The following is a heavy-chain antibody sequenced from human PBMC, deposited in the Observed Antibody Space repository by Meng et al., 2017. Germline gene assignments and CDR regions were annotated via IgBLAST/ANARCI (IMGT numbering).Heavy chain of an antibody. CDR2: IYSGGST. CDR3: ARDSSSGWYHNY. CDR1: GFSVTTSY. D-gene: IGHD6-19*01. V-gene: IGHV3-53*02. J-gene: IGHJ4*02. Sequence: ELRLADTGGGLRQTGGALGLSCTASGFSVTTSYMSWVRQAPGKGLEWVSVIYSGGSTYYADSVKGRFSISRDNSKNTLYLQMNSLRAEDTAVYFCARDSSSGWYHNYWGQGTLVTVSS.